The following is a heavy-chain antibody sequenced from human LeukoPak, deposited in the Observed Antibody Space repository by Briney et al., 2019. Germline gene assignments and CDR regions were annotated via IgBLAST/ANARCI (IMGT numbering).Heavy chain of an antibody. Sequence: ASVKVSCKASGYTFTGYYMHWVRQAPGQGLEWMGWINPNSGGTNYAQKFQGRVTMTRDTSISTVYMELSSLRSEDTAVYYCARDWYGSGKDWGQGTLVTVSS. J-gene: IGHJ4*02. CDR2: INPNSGGT. CDR3: ARDWYGSGKD. V-gene: IGHV1-2*02. D-gene: IGHD3-10*01. CDR1: GYTFTGYY.